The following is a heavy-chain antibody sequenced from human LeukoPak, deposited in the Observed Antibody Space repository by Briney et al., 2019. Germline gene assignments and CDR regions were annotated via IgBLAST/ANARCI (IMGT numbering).Heavy chain of an antibody. Sequence: GGSLRLSCAASGFTSSSYAMSWVRQAPGEGLEWVAAISGSGSDTFYADSVKGRFTISRDNSKNTLYLQMNSLRAEDTAVYYCARSVGITGTTHWGQGTLVTVSS. J-gene: IGHJ4*02. CDR3: ARSVGITGTTH. D-gene: IGHD1-7*01. CDR2: ISGSGSDT. CDR1: GFTSSSYA. V-gene: IGHV3-23*01.